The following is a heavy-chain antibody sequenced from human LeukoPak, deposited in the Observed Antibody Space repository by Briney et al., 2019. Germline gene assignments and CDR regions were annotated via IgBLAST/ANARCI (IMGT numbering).Heavy chain of an antibody. D-gene: IGHD1-26*01. CDR1: GFTFSSYA. CDR3: AREAGSYYYYGMDV. J-gene: IGHJ6*02. CDR2: ISSNGGST. V-gene: IGHV3-64*01. Sequence: GGSLRLSCAASGFTFSSYAMHWVRQAPGKGLEYVSAISSNGGSTYYANSVKGRFTISRDNSKNTLYLQMGSLRAEDMAVYYCAREAGSYYYYGMDVWGQGTTVTASS.